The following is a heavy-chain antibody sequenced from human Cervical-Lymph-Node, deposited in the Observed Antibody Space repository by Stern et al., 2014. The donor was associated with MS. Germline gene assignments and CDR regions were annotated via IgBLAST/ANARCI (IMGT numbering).Heavy chain of an antibody. D-gene: IGHD5-24*01. CDR1: GFTFNNAW. J-gene: IGHJ4*02. V-gene: IGHV3-15*01. CDR2: IKTEADGGTT. Sequence: VQLVQSGGGLVKPGGSLTLSCAASGFTFNNAWMSWVRQVPGKGLEWVGRIKTEADGGTTDYAAPVKGRFVISRDDSKDTLYLHMNSLKTEDTAVYYCTTRWLRYSFEYWGQGTLVTVSS. CDR3: TTRWLRYSFEY.